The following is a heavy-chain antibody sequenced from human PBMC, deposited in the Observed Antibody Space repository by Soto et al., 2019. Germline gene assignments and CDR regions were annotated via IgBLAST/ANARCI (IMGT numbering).Heavy chain of an antibody. V-gene: IGHV3-30-3*01. CDR1: GFTFSSYA. J-gene: IGHJ6*02. Sequence: PGGSLRLSCAASGFTFSSYAMHWVRQAPGKGLEWVAVISYDGSNKYYADSVKGRFTISRDNSKNTLYLQMNSLRAEDTAVYYCARDLKDFGVVIEYYYYYGMDVWGQGTTVTVSS. D-gene: IGHD3-3*01. CDR3: ARDLKDFGVVIEYYYYYGMDV. CDR2: ISYDGSNK.